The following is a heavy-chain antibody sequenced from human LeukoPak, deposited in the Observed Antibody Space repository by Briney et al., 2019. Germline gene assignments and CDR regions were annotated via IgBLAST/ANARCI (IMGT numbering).Heavy chain of an antibody. Sequence: ASVKVPCKASGYTFTSYDINWVRQATGQGLEWMGWMNPNSGNTNYAQKLQGRVTMATDTSTSTAYMELRSLRSDDTAVYYCARDLDKVGATRGGFDYWGQGTLVTVSS. CDR2: MNPNSGNT. CDR3: ARDLDKVGATRGGFDY. V-gene: IGHV1-18*01. CDR1: GYTFTSYD. D-gene: IGHD1-26*01. J-gene: IGHJ4*02.